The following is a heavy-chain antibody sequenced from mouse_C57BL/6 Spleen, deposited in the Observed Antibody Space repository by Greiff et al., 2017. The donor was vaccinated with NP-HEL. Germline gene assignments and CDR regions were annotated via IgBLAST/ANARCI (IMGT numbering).Heavy chain of an antibody. V-gene: IGHV1-55*01. CDR3: ARATVVFDY. CDR1: GYTFTSYW. CDR2: IYPGSGST. D-gene: IGHD1-1*01. J-gene: IGHJ2*01. Sequence: QVQLKESGAELVKPGASVKMSCKASGYTFTSYWITWVKQRPGQGLEWIGDIYPGSGSTNYNEKFKSKATLTVDTSSSTAYMQLSSLTSEDSAVYYCARATVVFDYWGQGTTLTVSS.